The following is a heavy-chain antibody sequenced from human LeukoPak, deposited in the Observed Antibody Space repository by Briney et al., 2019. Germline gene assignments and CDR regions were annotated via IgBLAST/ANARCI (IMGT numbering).Heavy chain of an antibody. J-gene: IGHJ4*02. CDR3: ARLRPSSSWTRKYYFDY. CDR1: GGSISSYY. Sequence: PSETLSLTCTVSGGSISSYYWSWIRQPPGKGLEWIGYIYYSGSTNYNPSLKSRVTISVDTSKNQFSLKLSSVTAADTAVYYCARLRPSSSWTRKYYFDYWGQGTLVTVSS. V-gene: IGHV4-59*08. CDR2: IYYSGST. D-gene: IGHD6-13*01.